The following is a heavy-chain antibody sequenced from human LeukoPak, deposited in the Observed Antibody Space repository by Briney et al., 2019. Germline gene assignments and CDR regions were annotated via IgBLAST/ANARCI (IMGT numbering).Heavy chain of an antibody. CDR2: IYYSGGT. J-gene: IGHJ5*02. V-gene: IGHV4-59*08. CDR1: GGSITGYY. Sequence: SETLTLTCTVSGGSITGYYWNWIRQPPGKGLEWIGYIYYSGGTYYNPSLESRVTISVDTSKSQFSLKLSSVTAADTAVYYCARRIVSVPAIQEGHPLDHWGQGTLVTVSS. CDR3: ARRIVSVPAIQEGHPLDH. D-gene: IGHD2-21*02.